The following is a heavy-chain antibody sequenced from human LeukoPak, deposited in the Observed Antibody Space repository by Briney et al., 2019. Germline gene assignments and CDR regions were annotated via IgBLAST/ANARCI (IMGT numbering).Heavy chain of an antibody. CDR1: GGSFSGYY. CDR2: INHSGST. D-gene: IGHD5-12*01. V-gene: IGHV4-34*01. J-gene: IGHJ4*02. Sequence: SETLSLTCAVYGGSFSGYYWSGSRQPPGEGLEWIEEINHSGSTNYNPSLKSRVTISVATSKHQFSLKLSSVTAADTAVYYCARGRGLRIPFAYWGQGTLVTVSS. CDR3: ARGRGLRIPFAY.